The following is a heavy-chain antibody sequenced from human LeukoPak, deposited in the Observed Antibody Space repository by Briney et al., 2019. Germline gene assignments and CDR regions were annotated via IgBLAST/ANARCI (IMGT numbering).Heavy chain of an antibody. Sequence: PSETLSLTCTVSGDPINSYYWSWLRQPPGKGLERIGYIYYSGSTNYNPSLKSRVTMSLDTSKNQFPLKLSSVTAADTAVYYCARGDYVWGSNRLGWFDPWGQGTQVTVSS. D-gene: IGHD3-16*02. J-gene: IGHJ5*02. CDR3: ARGDYVWGSNRLGWFDP. CDR1: GDPINSYY. CDR2: IYYSGST. V-gene: IGHV4-59*01.